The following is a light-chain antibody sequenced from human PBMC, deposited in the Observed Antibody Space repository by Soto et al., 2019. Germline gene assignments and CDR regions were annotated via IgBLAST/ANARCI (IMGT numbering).Light chain of an antibody. J-gene: IGKJ1*01. CDR3: KQPLQSWT. CDR1: HSLLHSNGYNY. V-gene: IGKV2-28*01. Sequence: DIVMTQSPLSLPVTPGEPASISCRSSHSLLHSNGYNYLDWYLQKPGQSPQLLIYLGSNRASGGPGRFSGSGSVTDFTMKIRRGDAEDVGVYYCKQPLQSWTFGQGTKVEIK. CDR2: LGS.